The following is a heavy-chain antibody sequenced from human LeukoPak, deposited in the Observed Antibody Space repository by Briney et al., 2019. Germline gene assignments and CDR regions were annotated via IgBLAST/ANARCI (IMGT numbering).Heavy chain of an antibody. Sequence: GESLKISCKGSGYSFTSYWIGWVRQTPGKGLEWMGIIYPGDSDTRYSPSFQGQVTISADKSISTAYLQWSSLKASDTAMYYCATIGPYYYDTGGYLVPPFDYWGQGTLVTVSS. D-gene: IGHD3-22*01. CDR2: IYPGDSDT. CDR3: ATIGPYYYDTGGYLVPPFDY. V-gene: IGHV5-51*01. J-gene: IGHJ4*02. CDR1: GYSFTSYW.